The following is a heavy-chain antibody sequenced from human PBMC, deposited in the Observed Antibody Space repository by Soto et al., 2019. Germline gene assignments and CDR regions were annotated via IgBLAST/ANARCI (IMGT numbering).Heavy chain of an antibody. V-gene: IGHV3-64*07. CDR2: ISLNGGST. D-gene: IGHD1-26*01. CDR1: GFTFSNYA. J-gene: IGHJ4*02. Sequence: EVQLVESGGGLVQPGGSLRLSCAASGFTFSNYALHWVRQAPGKGLEYVSGISLNGGSTYYADSVKGRFIISRDNSKSTLYLQMGSLRAEDLAVYYCARGQTWAPFDHWGQGALVTVSS. CDR3: ARGQTWAPFDH.